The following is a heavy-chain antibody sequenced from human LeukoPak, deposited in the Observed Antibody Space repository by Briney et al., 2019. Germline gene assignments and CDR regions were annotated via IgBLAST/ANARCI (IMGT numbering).Heavy chain of an antibody. CDR1: GGSISSGGYS. CDR2: IYHSGST. J-gene: IGHJ2*01. CDR3: ARDLSYGGNFGYWYFDL. V-gene: IGHV4-30-2*01. Sequence: TSQTLSLICAVSGGSISSGGYSWSWIRQPPGKGLEWIGYIYHSGSTYYNPSLKSRVTISVDRSKNQFSLKLSSVTAADTAVYYCARDLSYGGNFGYWYFDLWGRGTLVTVSS. D-gene: IGHD4-23*01.